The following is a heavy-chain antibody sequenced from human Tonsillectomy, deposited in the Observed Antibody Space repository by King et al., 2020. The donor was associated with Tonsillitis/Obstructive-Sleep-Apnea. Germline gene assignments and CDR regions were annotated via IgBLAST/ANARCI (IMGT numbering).Heavy chain of an antibody. Sequence: QLVQSGAEVKKPGASVKVSCKASGYTFTRNYVHWVRQAPGQGLEWMGIINPSDGITTYKQKFQGRVTMTSDTSTSTVNLELSSLRAEDTALYFCVRDDKDRRHLDHWGQGSLVSVSS. CDR1: GYTFTRNY. V-gene: IGHV1-46*01. CDR3: VRDDKDRRHLDH. CDR2: INPSDGIT. J-gene: IGHJ4*02. D-gene: IGHD2-15*01.